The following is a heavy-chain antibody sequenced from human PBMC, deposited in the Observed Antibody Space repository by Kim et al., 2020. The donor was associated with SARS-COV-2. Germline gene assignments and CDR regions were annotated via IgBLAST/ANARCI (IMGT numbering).Heavy chain of an antibody. CDR1: GFTVNNHA. CDR3: ARRGPNWGFHDY. D-gene: IGHD3-16*01. V-gene: IGHV3-23*01. CDR2: ISGSGERTGVRI. Sequence: GGSLRLSCAASGFTVNNHAMSWVRQAPGKGLEWVSTISGSGERTGVRIFYADSVRGRFTISMDSSKDTVFLQMNSLRADDTAVYYCARRGPNWGFHDYWGQGTLVTISS. J-gene: IGHJ4*02.